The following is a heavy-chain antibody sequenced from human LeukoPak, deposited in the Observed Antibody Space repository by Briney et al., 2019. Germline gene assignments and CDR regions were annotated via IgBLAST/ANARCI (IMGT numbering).Heavy chain of an antibody. Sequence: PGGSLRLSCAASGFTFSNFAVYWVRQSPGKGLEWVANIKQDGSEKYYVDSVKGRFTISRDNAKNSLYLQMNSLRAEDTAVYYCARVRCSSTSCYANLFDYWGQGTLVTVSS. CDR1: GFTFSNFA. J-gene: IGHJ4*02. D-gene: IGHD2-2*01. V-gene: IGHV3-7*01. CDR3: ARVRCSSTSCYANLFDY. CDR2: IKQDGSEK.